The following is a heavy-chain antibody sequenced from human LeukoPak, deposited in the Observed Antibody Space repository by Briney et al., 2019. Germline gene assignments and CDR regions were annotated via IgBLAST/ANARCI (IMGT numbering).Heavy chain of an antibody. D-gene: IGHD2-2*01. CDR3: ARAPGRSDTNGYWFDR. Sequence: GGSLRLSCAASGFTFKNFAMTWVREAPGEGVEWVSSICNSDDNIYYAHSMKGRYTISRDHSQNTLYPQTSSMRDEDTAVYYCARAPGRSDTNGYWFDRWGQGTLVSVSS. V-gene: IGHV3-23*01. CDR1: GFTFKNFA. CDR2: ICNSDDNI. J-gene: IGHJ5*02.